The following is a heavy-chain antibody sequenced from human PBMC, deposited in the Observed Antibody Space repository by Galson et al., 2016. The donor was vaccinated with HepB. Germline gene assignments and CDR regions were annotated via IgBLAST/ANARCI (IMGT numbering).Heavy chain of an antibody. CDR3: ARPGYCSGSSCYVPFDI. CDR1: GFTFSSYW. CDR2: INNDGSNT. D-gene: IGHD2-15*01. V-gene: IGHV3-74*03. J-gene: IGHJ3*02. Sequence: SLRLSCAASGFTFSSYWMNWVRQAPGKGLVWVSRINNDGSNTTYADSVKGRFTISRDNAKNTLYLQMNSLRAEDTVVYYCARPGYCSGSSCYVPFDIWGQGTMATVSS.